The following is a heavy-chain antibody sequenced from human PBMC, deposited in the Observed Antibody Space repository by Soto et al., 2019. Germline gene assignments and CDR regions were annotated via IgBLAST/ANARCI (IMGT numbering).Heavy chain of an antibody. CDR1: GFTFSSYA. Sequence: EVQLLESGGGLLQPGGSLRLSCAASGFTFSSYAMRWVRQAPGKGLEWVSAISGSGGGTYYAVSVKGRFTTSRDNSKNTLYLQMNSLRAEDTAVYYFAKDTPLRRRLYYFDYWGQGTLVTVSS. V-gene: IGHV3-23*01. J-gene: IGHJ4*02. CDR2: ISGSGGGT. D-gene: IGHD4-17*01. CDR3: AKDTPLRRRLYYFDY.